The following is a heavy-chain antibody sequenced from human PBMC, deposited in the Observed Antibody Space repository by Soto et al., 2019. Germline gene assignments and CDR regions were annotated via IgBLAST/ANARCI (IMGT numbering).Heavy chain of an antibody. Sequence: HPGGSLRLSCTGSVFSFFSYAMSWVRQSPGKGLEWVSTISGSGGQTYYADSVKGRFVVSRENDKSTVYLHMSSLTGEDTAVYFCAKIEMGWSANWGQGTQVTVSS. CDR2: ISGSGGQT. V-gene: IGHV3-23*01. CDR1: VFSFFSYA. J-gene: IGHJ4*02. CDR3: AKIEMGWSAN. D-gene: IGHD6-19*01.